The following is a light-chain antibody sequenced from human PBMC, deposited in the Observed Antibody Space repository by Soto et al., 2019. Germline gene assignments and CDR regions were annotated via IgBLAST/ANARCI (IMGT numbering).Light chain of an antibody. CDR3: SSSAGIYHYLV. CDR1: SSDVDDYNS. V-gene: IGLV2-8*01. J-gene: IGLJ3*02. CDR2: EVN. Sequence: QSALTQPPSASGSPGQSVTISCTGTSSDVDDYNSVSWYQQHPGKAPRLMIYEVNKRPSGVPDRFSGSKSGYTASLTVSGLQTEDEAFYYCSSSAGIYHYLVFGGGTKLTVL.